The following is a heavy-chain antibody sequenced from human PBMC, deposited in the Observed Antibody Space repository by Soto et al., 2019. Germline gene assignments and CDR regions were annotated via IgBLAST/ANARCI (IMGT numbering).Heavy chain of an antibody. D-gene: IGHD3-10*01. CDR1: GGTFSIYS. J-gene: IGHJ6*02. CDR3: ARARDYYGSGSHNYYYYYGMDV. Sequence: SVKGSCKASGGTFSIYSISWVRQAPGQGLEWMGGIIPIFGTANYAQKFQGRVTITADESTSTAYMELSSLRSEDTAVYYCARARDYYGSGSHNYYYYYGMDVWGQGTTVTVSS. CDR2: IIPIFGTA. V-gene: IGHV1-69*13.